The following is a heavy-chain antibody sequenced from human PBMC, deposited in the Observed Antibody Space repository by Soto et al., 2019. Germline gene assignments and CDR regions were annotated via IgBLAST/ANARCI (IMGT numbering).Heavy chain of an antibody. D-gene: IGHD3-3*01. J-gene: IGHJ4*02. Sequence: QVQLVQSGAEVKKPVSSVKVSCKASGGTFSSYTISGVRQAPGQGLEWMGRIIPILGIANYAQKFQGRVTMTADKSTSTAYMELSSLISEDTAVYYCARGGRGYDFWSGYSTFDYWCQGTMVTVSS. CDR3: ARGGRGYDFWSGYSTFDY. CDR1: GGTFSSYT. V-gene: IGHV1-69*02. CDR2: IIPILGIA.